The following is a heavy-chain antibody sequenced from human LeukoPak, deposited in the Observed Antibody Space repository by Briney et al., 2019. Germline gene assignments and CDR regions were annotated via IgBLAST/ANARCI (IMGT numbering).Heavy chain of an antibody. CDR3: SAERTNCSCSTRALDL. Sequence: GGSLRLSCAASGFSLSIYDMVWVRQAPGKGLEWIASTGLSSSYIGYADSVKGRFTISRDYGENSVYLQMNGPETDVTACEFGSAERTNCSCSTRALDLWGQGTLVTVSS. CDR2: TGLSSSYI. J-gene: IGHJ5*02. CDR1: GFSLSIYD. D-gene: IGHD2-2*01. V-gene: IGHV3-21*04.